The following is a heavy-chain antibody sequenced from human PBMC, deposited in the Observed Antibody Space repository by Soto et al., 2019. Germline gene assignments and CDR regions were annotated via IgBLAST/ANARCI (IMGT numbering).Heavy chain of an antibody. J-gene: IGHJ6*02. Sequence: QAHLEQSGAELKRPGASVKVSCKASGYTFSDFDINWLRQASGQGPEWMGWMNAKSGDTFFPQRFPGKINITGDNSLNHSYMEVGSLTSHDTAIYYCARGHPFNYAGFDVWGQGTTVAVSS. V-gene: IGHV1-8*01. CDR3: ARGHPFNYAGFDV. CDR1: GYTFSDFD. CDR2: MNAKSGDT. D-gene: IGHD3-16*01.